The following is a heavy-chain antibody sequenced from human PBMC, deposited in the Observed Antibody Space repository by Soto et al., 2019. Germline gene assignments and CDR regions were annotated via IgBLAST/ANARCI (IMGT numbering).Heavy chain of an antibody. CDR2: IYYSGST. Sequence: KTSETLSLTCTVSGGSISSSSYYWGWIRQPPGKGLEWIGSIYYSGSTYYNPSLKSRVTISVDTSKNQFSLKLSSVTAADTAVYYCARRGYDSSIRHFDYWGQGTLVTVSS. J-gene: IGHJ4*02. V-gene: IGHV4-39*01. CDR1: GGSISSSSYY. CDR3: ARRGYDSSIRHFDY. D-gene: IGHD3-22*01.